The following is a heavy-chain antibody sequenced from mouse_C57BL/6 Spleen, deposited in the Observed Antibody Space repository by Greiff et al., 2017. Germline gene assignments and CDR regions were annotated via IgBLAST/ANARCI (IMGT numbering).Heavy chain of an antibody. CDR3: GRAYGDDGGPFAD. CDR1: GYTFTSYW. J-gene: IGHJ3*01. Sequence: QVQLQQPGAELVRPGTSVKLSCKASGYTFTSYWMHWVKQRPGQGLEWIGVIDPSDSYTNYNQKFKGKATLTVDTSSSTAYMQLSSLTSEDSAVYDCGRAYGDDGGPFADWGQGTLVTVSA. V-gene: IGHV1-59*01. CDR2: IDPSDSYT. D-gene: IGHD2-2*01.